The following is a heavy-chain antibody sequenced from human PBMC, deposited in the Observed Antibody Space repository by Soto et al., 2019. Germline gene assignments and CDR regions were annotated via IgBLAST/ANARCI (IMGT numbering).Heavy chain of an antibody. J-gene: IGHJ4*02. CDR2: VDTSGSA. CDR3: ARESSRSEFDY. CDR1: GGSIYSYY. V-gene: IGHV4-4*07. Sequence: SETLSLTCTVPGGSIYSYYWSWIRQPAGKGLEWIARVDTSGSASYNPSLRSRVTMSLDTSKNQFSLKLNSVTAADTAVYYCARESSRSEFDYWGQGTLVTVSS.